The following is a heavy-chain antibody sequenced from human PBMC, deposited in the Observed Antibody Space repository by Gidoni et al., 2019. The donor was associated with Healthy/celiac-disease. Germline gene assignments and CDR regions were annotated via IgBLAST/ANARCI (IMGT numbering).Heavy chain of an antibody. CDR3: ASSFSSWVGYYYYGMDV. CDR2: IIPIFGTA. Sequence: QVQLVQSGAEVKKPGSSVKVSCKASGGTFSSYAISWVRQAPGQGLEWMGGIIPIFGTANYAQKFQGRVTITADESTSTAYMELSSLRSEDTAVYYCASSFSSWVGYYYYGMDVWGQGTTVTVSS. D-gene: IGHD6-13*01. V-gene: IGHV1-69*01. J-gene: IGHJ6*02. CDR1: GGTFSSYA.